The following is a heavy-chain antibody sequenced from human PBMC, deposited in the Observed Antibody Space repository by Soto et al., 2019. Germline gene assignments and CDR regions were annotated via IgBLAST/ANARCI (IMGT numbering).Heavy chain of an antibody. D-gene: IGHD6-19*01. V-gene: IGHV4-59*01. Sequence: VQLQESGPGLVKPSETLSLTCTVSGGTISDYYWSWIRQPPGKGLEWIGYIYYSGNTNYNPSLKRRVTISVDTATNQFSLKLNSVTAADTAVYYCARTRSSGCYCPVDSWGQGTPVTVSS. J-gene: IGHJ4*02. CDR1: GGTISDYY. CDR2: IYYSGNT. CDR3: ARTRSSGCYCPVDS.